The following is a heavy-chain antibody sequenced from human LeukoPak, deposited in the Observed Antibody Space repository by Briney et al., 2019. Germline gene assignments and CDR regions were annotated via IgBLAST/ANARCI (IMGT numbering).Heavy chain of an antibody. CDR1: GGSISSYY. J-gene: IGHJ4*02. V-gene: IGHV4-59*01. CDR2: IYYSGST. Sequence: PSETLSLTCTVSGGSISSYYWSWIRQPPGKGLEWIGYIYYSGSTNYNPSLKSRVTISVDTSKNQFSLKLSSVTAEDTAVYYCAKDLSYYDSSGYYGFDYWGQGTLVTVSS. D-gene: IGHD3-22*01. CDR3: AKDLSYYDSSGYYGFDY.